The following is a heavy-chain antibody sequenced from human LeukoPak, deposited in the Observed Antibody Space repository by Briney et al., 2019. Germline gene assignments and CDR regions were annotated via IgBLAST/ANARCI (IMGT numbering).Heavy chain of an antibody. V-gene: IGHV3-21*01. J-gene: IGHJ4*02. D-gene: IGHD2-21*01. CDR3: ARGGSGLDY. Sequence: GGSLRLSCAASGFTFSSYNMNWVRQAPGKGLEWVSSISSSSNYIYYADSVKGRFTISRDNAENSLYLQMNSLRVEDTAVYYCARGGSGLDYWGQGTLVTVSS. CDR1: GFTFSSYN. CDR2: ISSSSNYI.